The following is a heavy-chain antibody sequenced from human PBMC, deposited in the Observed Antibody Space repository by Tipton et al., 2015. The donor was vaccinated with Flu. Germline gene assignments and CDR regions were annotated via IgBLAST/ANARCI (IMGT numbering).Heavy chain of an antibody. CDR3: ARDQVGGKIDY. V-gene: IGHV4-4*07. Sequence: TLSLTCTVSGGSFSGFHWSWIRQSAGKGLEWIGRIYTSGTTNYNPSLKSRVTLSVATSKNQFSLKLTSVTAADTAIYYCARDQVGGKIDYWGQGTLVTVSS. CDR1: GGSFSGFH. J-gene: IGHJ4*02. CDR2: IYTSGTT. D-gene: IGHD4-23*01.